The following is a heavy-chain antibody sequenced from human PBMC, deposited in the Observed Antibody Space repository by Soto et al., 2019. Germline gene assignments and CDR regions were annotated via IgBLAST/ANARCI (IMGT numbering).Heavy chain of an antibody. CDR1: GFTFSSYW. CDR2: IKQDGSEK. J-gene: IGHJ6*02. V-gene: IGHV3-7*01. Sequence: RLSCAASGFTFSSYWMNWGRQAPGKGLEWVANIKQDGSEKYYVDSVKGRFTISRDNAKNSLYLQMNSLRAEDTAVYYCAREIKTTAIKYYYYGMDVWGQGTTVTVSS. D-gene: IGHD4-4*01. CDR3: AREIKTTAIKYYYYGMDV.